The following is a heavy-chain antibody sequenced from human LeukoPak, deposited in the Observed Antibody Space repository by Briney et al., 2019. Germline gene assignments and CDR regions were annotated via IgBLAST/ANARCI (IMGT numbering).Heavy chain of an antibody. CDR2: IWYDGSNK. CDR1: GFIFSNYG. V-gene: IGHV3-33*01. D-gene: IGHD7-27*01. J-gene: IGHJ4*02. Sequence: GGSLRLSCAASGFIFSNYGMHWVRQTPGKVLEWVAVIWYDGSNKYYADSVKGRFTISRDNSKNKVYLQMNSLRAEDSAVYYCATLPVGTGDYWGQGTLVTVSS. CDR3: ATLPVGTGDY.